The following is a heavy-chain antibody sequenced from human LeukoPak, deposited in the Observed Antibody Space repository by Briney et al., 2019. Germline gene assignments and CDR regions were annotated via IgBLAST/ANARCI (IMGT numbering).Heavy chain of an antibody. D-gene: IGHD6-19*01. CDR3: VRQLLAFDY. CDR2: IHYSGST. V-gene: IGHV4-59*01. CDR1: GGSINSYY. J-gene: IGHJ4*02. Sequence: SETLSLTCTVSGGSINSYYWTWIRQPPGKGLEWIGYIHYSGSTNYSPSLKSRVTISRDTSKNQFYLRLNSVTAADTAVYYCVRQLLAFDYWGQGTLVSVSS.